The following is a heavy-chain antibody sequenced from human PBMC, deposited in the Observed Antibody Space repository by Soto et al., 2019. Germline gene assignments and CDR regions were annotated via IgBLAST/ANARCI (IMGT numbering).Heavy chain of an antibody. CDR2: MNPNSGNT. J-gene: IGHJ2*01. CDR1: GYTFTSYD. D-gene: IGHD3-16*01. Sequence: QVQLLQSGAEVKKPGASVKVSCKASGYTFTSYDINWVRQATGQGLEWMGWMNPNSGNTGYAQKSQGSVTMTSNTCISTAYMELSSLRSEDTAVYYCARGHRGDFGYSTCDLWGRGTLVTVSS. V-gene: IGHV1-8*01. CDR3: ARGHRGDFGYSTCDL.